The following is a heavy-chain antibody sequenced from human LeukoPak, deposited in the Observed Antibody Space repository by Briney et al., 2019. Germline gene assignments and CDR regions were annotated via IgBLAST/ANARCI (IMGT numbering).Heavy chain of an antibody. CDR1: GFTFSSYE. J-gene: IGHJ4*02. Sequence: GGSLRLSCAASGFTFSSYEMNWVRQAPGKGLEWVSYISSSDNTIHYADSVKGRFTISRDNAKNSLYLEMNSLRDEDTAVYYCARVHRGYSYGRLDYWGQGTLVTVSS. CDR3: ARVHRGYSYGRLDY. D-gene: IGHD5-18*01. CDR2: ISSSDNTI. V-gene: IGHV3-48*03.